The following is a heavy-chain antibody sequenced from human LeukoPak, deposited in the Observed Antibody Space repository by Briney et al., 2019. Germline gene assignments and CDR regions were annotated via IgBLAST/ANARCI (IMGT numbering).Heavy chain of an antibody. Sequence: GGSLRLSCAASGFIFSSYRMHWVRQAPGKGLVWVSRINRDGSSTSQADSVKGRFTISRDNAKNTLYLQMNSLRAEDTAVYYCARDREGGMDVWGQGTTVTVSS. V-gene: IGHV3-74*01. CDR1: GFIFSSYR. CDR2: INRDGSST. CDR3: ARDREGGMDV. J-gene: IGHJ6*02.